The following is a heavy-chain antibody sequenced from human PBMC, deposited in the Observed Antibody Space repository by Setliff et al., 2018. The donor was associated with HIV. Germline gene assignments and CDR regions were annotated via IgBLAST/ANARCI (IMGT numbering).Heavy chain of an antibody. CDR2: INPNNGGT. J-gene: IGHJ4*02. CDR1: GYTFTAYY. V-gene: IGHV1-2*06. CDR3: ARDEFQRATIRGAFDY. D-gene: IGHD5-12*01. Sequence: ASVKVSCKASGYTFTAYYMHWVRQAPGQGLEWVGRINPNNGGTNYAQKFQGRVTITRDTSISTAYMELSRLRSDDTAIYYCARDEFQRATIRGAFDYWGQGTLVTVS.